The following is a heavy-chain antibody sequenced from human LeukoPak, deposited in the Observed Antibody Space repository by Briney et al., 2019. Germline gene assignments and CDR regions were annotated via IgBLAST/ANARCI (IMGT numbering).Heavy chain of an antibody. D-gene: IGHD3-16*01. V-gene: IGHV1-2*02. CDR2: INPNSGGT. J-gene: IGHJ5*02. CDR1: GYTFTGYY. Sequence: GESLKISCKASGYTFTGYYMHWVRQAPGQGLEWMGWINPNSGGTNYAQKFQGRVTMTRDTSISTAYMELSRLRSDDTAVYYCARVRGRWGLYNWFDPWGQGTLVTVSS. CDR3: ARVRGRWGLYNWFDP.